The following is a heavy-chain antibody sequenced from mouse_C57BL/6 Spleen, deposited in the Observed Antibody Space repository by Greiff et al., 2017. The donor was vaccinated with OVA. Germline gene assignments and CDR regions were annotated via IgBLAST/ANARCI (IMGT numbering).Heavy chain of an antibody. CDR1: GFSLTSYG. CDR2: IWSGGST. V-gene: IGHV2-2*01. D-gene: IGHD2-4*01. CDR3: ARGDYDGAWFAY. Sequence: VQRVESGPGLVQPSQSLSITCTVSGFSLTSYGVHWVRQSPGKGLEWLGVIWSGGSTDYNAAFISRLSISKDNSKSQVFFKMNSLQADDTAIYYCARGDYDGAWFAYWGQGTLVTVSA. J-gene: IGHJ3*01.